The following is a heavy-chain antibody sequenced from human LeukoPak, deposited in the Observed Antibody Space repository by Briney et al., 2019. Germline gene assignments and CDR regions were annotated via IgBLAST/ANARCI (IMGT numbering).Heavy chain of an antibody. CDR2: INPKSGGT. CDR1: GYTFTGYY. CDR3: ARDGRDSGMDV. D-gene: IGHD3/OR15-3a*01. Sequence: ASVKVSCKASGYTFTGYYMHWVRQAPGQGLEWMGWINPKSGGTNYAQKFQGRVTMTRDTSIGTAYMELSRLRSDDTAVYYCARDGRDSGMDVWGQGTTVTVSS. V-gene: IGHV1-2*02. J-gene: IGHJ6*02.